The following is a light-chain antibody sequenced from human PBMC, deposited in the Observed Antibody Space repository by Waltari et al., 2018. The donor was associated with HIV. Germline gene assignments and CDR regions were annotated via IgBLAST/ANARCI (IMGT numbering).Light chain of an antibody. CDR2: KNT. CDR3: TGWDDSLSEYV. Sequence: QSVLTQPPSAYGTPGARVPMSCSGSYSNIGSPTVYWYQHLPGTAPKLLIYKNTQRPSGVPDRFSGSKSGTSASLAISGLRSEDEADYYCTGWDDSLSEYVFGTGTRVTVL. J-gene: IGLJ1*01. CDR1: YSNIGSPT. V-gene: IGLV1-47*01.